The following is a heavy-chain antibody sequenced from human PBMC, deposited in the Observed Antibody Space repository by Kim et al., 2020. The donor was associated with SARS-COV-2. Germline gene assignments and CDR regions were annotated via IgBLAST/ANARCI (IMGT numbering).Heavy chain of an antibody. D-gene: IGHD4-17*01. V-gene: IGHV4-31*02. Sequence: LKSRVTISVDTSKNQFSLKLSSVTAADTAVYYCARGHSEYGDYGNWAFDYWGQGTLVTVSS. J-gene: IGHJ4*02. CDR3: ARGHSEYGDYGNWAFDY.